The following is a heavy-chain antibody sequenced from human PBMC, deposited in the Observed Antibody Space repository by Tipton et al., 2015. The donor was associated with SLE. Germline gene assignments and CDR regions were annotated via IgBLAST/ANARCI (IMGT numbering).Heavy chain of an antibody. D-gene: IGHD3-3*01. CDR1: GGSITSYY. J-gene: IGHJ4*02. Sequence: LRLSCTVSGGSITSYYWSWIRQPPGKGLEWIGDIDDSGYTNYNPSLKSRVTISLDTSKNQFSLKLNSVTAADTAVYYCARRGGYHDFWSGYVIFDYWGQGTLVTVSS. CDR2: IDDSGYT. V-gene: IGHV4-59*12. CDR3: ARRGGYHDFWSGYVIFDY.